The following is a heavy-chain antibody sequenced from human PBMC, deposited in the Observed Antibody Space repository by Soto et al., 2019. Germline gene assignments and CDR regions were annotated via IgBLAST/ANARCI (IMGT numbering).Heavy chain of an antibody. J-gene: IGHJ4*02. CDR1: GFTFSNYG. D-gene: IGHD3-10*01. CDR3: ARDPGEDAALDY. V-gene: IGHV3-33*01. CDR2: IWHDGKNK. Sequence: QVQLVESGGGVVQPGRSLRLSCVGSGFTFSNYGLHWVRQAPGKGLEWVAIIWHDGKNKDYADSVKGRFTVSRDNAKNALYLQMNTLPAGATAVDHCARDPGEDAALDYWGQGTLVTVSS.